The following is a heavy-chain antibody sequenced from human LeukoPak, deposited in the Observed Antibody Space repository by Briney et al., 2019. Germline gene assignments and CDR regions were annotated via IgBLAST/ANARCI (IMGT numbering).Heavy chain of an antibody. CDR1: GFSFKNYA. Sequence: GGSLRLSCAASGFSFKNYAMHWVRQAPGKGLEWVAIISYDGNNKYQTDSVKGRFTISRDESKNTLYLQMDSLRAEDSAIYYCARAVSEFWSGYYLPGYYFDYWGQGTLVTVSS. CDR3: ARAVSEFWSGYYLPGYYFDY. CDR2: ISYDGNNK. V-gene: IGHV3-30-3*01. D-gene: IGHD3-3*01. J-gene: IGHJ4*02.